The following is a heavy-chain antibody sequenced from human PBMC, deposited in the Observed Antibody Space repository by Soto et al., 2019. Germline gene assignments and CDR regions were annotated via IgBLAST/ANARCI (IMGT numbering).Heavy chain of an antibody. D-gene: IGHD6-19*01. CDR1: GFTFSSYE. Sequence: EVQLVESGGGLVQPGGSLRLSCAASGFTFSSYEMNRVRQAPGKGLEWVSYISSSAYSIYYADSVKGRFTISRDNAKNSLYLQMNSLRAEDTAVYYCARDGGIAVAGFDYWGQGTLVTVSS. CDR2: ISSSAYSI. V-gene: IGHV3-48*03. J-gene: IGHJ4*02. CDR3: ARDGGIAVAGFDY.